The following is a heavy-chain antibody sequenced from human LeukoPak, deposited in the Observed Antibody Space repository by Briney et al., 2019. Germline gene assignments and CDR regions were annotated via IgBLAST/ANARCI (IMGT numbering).Heavy chain of an antibody. Sequence: GGSLRLSCAASGFXFSNYAMSWARQAPGKGPKWVSAISGSGGSTYYADSVKGRFTISRDNSKNTLYLQMNSLRAEDTAVYYCTKGTIWLPFDYWGQGTLVTVSS. D-gene: IGHD5-18*01. CDR1: GFXFSNYA. CDR3: TKGTIWLPFDY. J-gene: IGHJ4*02. V-gene: IGHV3-23*01. CDR2: ISGSGGST.